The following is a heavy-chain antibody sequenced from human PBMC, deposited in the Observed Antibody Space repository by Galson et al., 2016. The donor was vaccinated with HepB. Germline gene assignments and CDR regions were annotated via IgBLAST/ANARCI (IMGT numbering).Heavy chain of an antibody. V-gene: IGHV4-4*07. CDR2: IYSSGST. D-gene: IGHD2-2*01. J-gene: IGHJ3*02. CDR3: ARTIVSAARCAFDI. Sequence: SETLSLTCTVSGDSISSYSWSWIRQPAGKGLEWIGRIYSSGSTNYNPSLKSRVTMPVDTSKNQFSLKLSSVTGADTAVYYCARTIVSAARCAFDIWGQGTMVTVSS. CDR1: GDSISSYS.